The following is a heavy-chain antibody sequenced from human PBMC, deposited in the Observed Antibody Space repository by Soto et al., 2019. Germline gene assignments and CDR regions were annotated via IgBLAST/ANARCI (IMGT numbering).Heavy chain of an antibody. D-gene: IGHD2-2*01. V-gene: IGHV4-30-4*01. J-gene: IGHJ5*02. CDR1: GGSISSGDYY. CDR2: IYYSGST. CDR3: ARVPSLPGCSSTSCYNPNWFDP. Sequence: SETLSLTCTVSGGSISSGDYYWSWIRQPPGKGLEWIGYIYYSGSTYYNPSLKSRVTISVDTSKNQFSLKLSSVTAADTAVYYCARVPSLPGCSSTSCYNPNWFDPWGQGTLVTVSS.